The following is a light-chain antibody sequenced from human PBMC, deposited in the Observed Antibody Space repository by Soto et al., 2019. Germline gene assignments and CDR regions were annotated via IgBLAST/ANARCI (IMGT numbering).Light chain of an antibody. Sequence: DIPMTQSPSSLFASVGDRVTITCRASQSISAYLNWYQQRPGKAPSVLIYAATRLHSGVPSRFSGSGSGTDFTLTISSLQPEDFATYDCQRSYRSISFGQGTRLEMK. CDR1: QSISAY. J-gene: IGKJ5*01. CDR2: AAT. V-gene: IGKV1-39*01. CDR3: QRSYRSIS.